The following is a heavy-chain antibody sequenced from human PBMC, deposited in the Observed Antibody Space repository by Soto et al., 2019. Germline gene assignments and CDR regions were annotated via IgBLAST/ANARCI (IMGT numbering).Heavy chain of an antibody. Sequence: PSETLSLTXNVSDDSLSTYYWSWIRQPAGKGLEWIGRIYASGSTNYNPSLKGRVSMSVDTSKKQFSLRMISVTAADTAMYYCARSAIPRGGWFRPWGQGVLVTVSS. CDR1: DDSLSTYY. CDR3: ARSAIPRGGWFRP. D-gene: IGHD2-21*01. J-gene: IGHJ5*02. V-gene: IGHV4-4*07. CDR2: IYASGST.